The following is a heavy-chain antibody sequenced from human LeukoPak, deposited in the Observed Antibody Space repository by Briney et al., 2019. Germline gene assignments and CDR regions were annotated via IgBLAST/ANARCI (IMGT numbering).Heavy chain of an antibody. CDR2: IGGGGDAI. V-gene: IGHV3-48*04. J-gene: IGHJ4*02. CDR3: GRGGQGRDDYVDY. Sequence: PGGSLRLSCTASGFTFSSYSLNWVRQSPGKGLEWVSYIGGGGDAIYYAESVRGRFTISRDNARNSVYLQLNSLTVEDTAVYDCGRGGQGRDDYVDYWGQGALVTVSS. D-gene: IGHD4/OR15-4a*01. CDR1: GFTFSSYS.